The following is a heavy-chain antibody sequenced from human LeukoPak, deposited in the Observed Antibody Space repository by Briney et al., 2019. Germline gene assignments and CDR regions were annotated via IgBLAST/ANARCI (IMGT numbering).Heavy chain of an antibody. CDR1: GFTFSSYG. V-gene: IGHV3-30*18. CDR2: ISYDGSNK. D-gene: IGHD3-9*01. J-gene: IGHJ4*02. CDR3: AKRYFDWLNFDY. Sequence: PGRSLRLSCAVSGFTFSSYGMHWVRQAPGKGLEWVAVISYDGSNKYYADSVKGRFTISRDNSKNTLYLQMNSLRAEDTAVYYCAKRYFDWLNFDYWGQGTLVTVSS.